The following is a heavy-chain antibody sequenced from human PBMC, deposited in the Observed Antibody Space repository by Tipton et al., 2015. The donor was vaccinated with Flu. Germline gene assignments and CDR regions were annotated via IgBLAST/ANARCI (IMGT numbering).Heavy chain of an antibody. CDR3: ARSFRVAVIGGLDV. V-gene: IGHV4-34*01. Sequence: GLVKPSETLSLTCVVSGGSFSGYNGMWIRQRPGKGLEWIGEIDHSETASYTPSLRGRVTMSLDRSKNQLSLKVRSVSAADTAVYYGARSFRVAVIGGLDVWGQGTTVTVSS. CDR1: GGSFSGYN. D-gene: IGHD2-21*01. J-gene: IGHJ6*02. CDR2: IDHSETA.